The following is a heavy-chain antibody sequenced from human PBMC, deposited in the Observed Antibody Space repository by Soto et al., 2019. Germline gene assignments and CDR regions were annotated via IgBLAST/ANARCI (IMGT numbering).Heavy chain of an antibody. CDR3: ARTRMTTVTRNWFDH. CDR2: IYYSGST. V-gene: IGHV4-31*03. CDR1: GGSISSGGYY. Sequence: SETLSLTCTVSGGSISSGGYYWSWIRQHPGKGLEWIGYIYYSGSTYYNPSLKSRVTISVDTSKNQFSLKLSSVTAADTAVYYCARTRMTTVTRNWFDHWGQGTLVTVSS. J-gene: IGHJ5*02. D-gene: IGHD4-4*01.